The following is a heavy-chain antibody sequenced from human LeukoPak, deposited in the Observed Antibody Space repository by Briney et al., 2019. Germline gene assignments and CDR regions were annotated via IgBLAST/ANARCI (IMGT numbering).Heavy chain of an antibody. J-gene: IGHJ5*02. V-gene: IGHV4-4*02. CDR2: IYHSGST. Sequence: SGTLSLTCAVSGGSISSSNWWSWVRQPPGKGLEWIGEIYHSGSTNYNPSLKSRVTILVDKSKNQFSLKLSSVTAADTAVYYCARAKDYSNWFDPWGQGTLVTVSS. CDR1: GGSISSSNW. CDR3: ARAKDYSNWFDP. D-gene: IGHD4-11*01.